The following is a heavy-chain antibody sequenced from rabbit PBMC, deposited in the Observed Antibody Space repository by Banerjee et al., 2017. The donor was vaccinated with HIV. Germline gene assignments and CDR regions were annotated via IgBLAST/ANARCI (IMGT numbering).Heavy chain of an antibody. D-gene: IGHD8-1*01. CDR2: IYVGSGST. V-gene: IGHV1S45*01. J-gene: IGHJ3*01. Sequence: QEQLVESGGGLVQPEGSLTLTCTASGFDFSSNFMCWVRQAPGKGLEWIACIYVGSGSTYYASWAKGRFTISKTSSTTVTLQMTSLTAADTATYFCARGMSGAGGGYYKLWGQGTLVTVS. CDR3: ARGMSGAGGGYYKL. CDR1: GFDFSSNF.